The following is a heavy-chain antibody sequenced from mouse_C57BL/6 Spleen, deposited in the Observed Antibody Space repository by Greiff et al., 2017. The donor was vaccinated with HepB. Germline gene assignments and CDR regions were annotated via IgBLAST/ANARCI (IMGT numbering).Heavy chain of an antibody. D-gene: IGHD2-1*01. J-gene: IGHJ1*03. Sequence: EVHLVESGGDLVKPGGSLKLSCAASGFTFSSYGMSWVRQTPDKRLAWVATISSGGSYTYYPDSVKGRFTIARDNAKNTLYLQMSSLKSEDTAMYYCARLGPNGNGDWYFDVWGTGTTVTVSS. CDR1: GFTFSSYG. V-gene: IGHV5-6*01. CDR3: ARLGPNGNGDWYFDV. CDR2: ISSGGSYT.